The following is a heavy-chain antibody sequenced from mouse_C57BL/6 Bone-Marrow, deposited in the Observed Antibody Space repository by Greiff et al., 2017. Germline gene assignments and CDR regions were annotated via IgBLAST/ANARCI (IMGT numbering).Heavy chain of an antibody. V-gene: IGHV14-4*01. CDR3: TTVYYGSSYYYAMDY. J-gene: IGHJ4*01. Sequence: VQLQQSGAELVRPGASVKLSCTASGFNIKDDYMHWVKQRPEPGLEWIGWIDPENGDTEYASNFQGKATITADNSSNTAYLQLSSLTSEDTAVYYCTTVYYGSSYYYAMDYWGQGTSVTVTS. CDR1: GFNIKDDY. CDR2: IDPENGDT. D-gene: IGHD1-1*01.